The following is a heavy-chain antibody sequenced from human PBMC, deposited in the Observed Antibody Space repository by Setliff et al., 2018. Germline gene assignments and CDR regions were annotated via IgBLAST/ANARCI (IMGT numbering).Heavy chain of an antibody. V-gene: IGHV3-11*05. J-gene: IGHJ4*02. CDR3: ARDKDKDFDF. CDR1: GFIFSNYF. Sequence: PGGSLRLSCEGSGFIFSNYFMSWFRQAPGKGLEWLSYVTTTGGFTKEADSVRGRFSVSRDNSKKSVYLQISRLGVEDTAVYYCARDKDKDFDFWGQGTLVTVSS. CDR2: VTTTGGFT.